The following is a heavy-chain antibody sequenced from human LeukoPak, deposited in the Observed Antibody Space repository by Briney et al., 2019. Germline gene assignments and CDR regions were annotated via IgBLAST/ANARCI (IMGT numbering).Heavy chain of an antibody. CDR2: VYTSGGT. CDR3: ARDQEGITAAGTC. CDR1: DGSISSGSYY. Sequence: SETLSLTCTVSDGSISSGSYYWIWIRQPAGKGLEWIGRVYTSGGTYYNPSLKSRVTMSLDTSKNQFSLKLSSVTAADTAVYYCARDQEGITAAGTCWGQGTLVTVSS. V-gene: IGHV4-61*02. D-gene: IGHD6-13*01. J-gene: IGHJ4*02.